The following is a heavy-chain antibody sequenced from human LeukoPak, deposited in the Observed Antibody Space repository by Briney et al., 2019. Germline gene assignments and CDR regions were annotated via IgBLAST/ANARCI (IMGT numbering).Heavy chain of an antibody. CDR1: GFTFSSYV. J-gene: IGHJ4*02. V-gene: IGHV3-48*01. Sequence: GGSLRLSCAASGFTFSSYVMNWVRQAPGKGLEWLSYISSSSSTIYYADSVKGRFTISRDNAKNSLYLQLNSLRPEDTGLYYCARDRGGWPDYWGQGTLVTVSS. CDR2: ISSSSSTI. CDR3: ARDRGGWPDY. D-gene: IGHD6-19*01.